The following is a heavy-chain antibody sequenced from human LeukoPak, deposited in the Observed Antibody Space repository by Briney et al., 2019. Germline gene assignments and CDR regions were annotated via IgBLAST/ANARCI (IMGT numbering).Heavy chain of an antibody. CDR3: ARALRYCSGGSCSYWFDP. CDR2: IIPIFGTA. J-gene: IGHJ5*02. V-gene: IGHV1-69*13. Sequence: ASVKVSCKASGGTFSSYAISWVRQAPGQGLEWMGGIIPIFGTANYAQKFQGRVTITADESTNTAYMELHSLTYDDTAVYYCARALRYCSGGSCSYWFDPWGQGTLVTVSS. CDR1: GGTFSSYA. D-gene: IGHD2-15*01.